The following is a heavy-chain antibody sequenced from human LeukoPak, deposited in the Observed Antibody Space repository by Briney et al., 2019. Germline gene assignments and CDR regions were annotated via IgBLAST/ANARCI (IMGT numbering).Heavy chain of an antibody. Sequence: GGSLRLSCAASGFTFTSCAMSWVRQAPGKGLECVSGISVRGGNTYYADSLKGRFTIYRDNSKNTLYLQINGLRAEDTAVYFCAKVQSAYYYYVIDVWGQGTTVTVS. V-gene: IGHV3-23*01. J-gene: IGHJ6*02. CDR3: AKVQSAYYYYVIDV. CDR2: ISVRGGNT. CDR1: GFTFTSCA.